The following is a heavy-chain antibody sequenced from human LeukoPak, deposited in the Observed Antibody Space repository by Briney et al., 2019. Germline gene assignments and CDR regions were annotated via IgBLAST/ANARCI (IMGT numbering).Heavy chain of an antibody. Sequence: SETLSLTCTVSGGSISNGDHYWSWIRQHPGKGLEWIGYIYYSGSTYYNPSLKSRVTISVDTSKNQFSLKLSSVTAADTAVYYCARVRDSGSYLFDYWGQGTLVTVSS. V-gene: IGHV4-31*03. D-gene: IGHD1-26*01. CDR1: GGSISNGDHY. CDR3: ARVRDSGSYLFDY. J-gene: IGHJ4*02. CDR2: IYYSGST.